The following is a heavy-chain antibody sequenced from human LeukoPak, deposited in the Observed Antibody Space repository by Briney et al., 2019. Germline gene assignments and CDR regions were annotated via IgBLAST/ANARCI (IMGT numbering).Heavy chain of an antibody. CDR3: LGIDY. D-gene: IGHD6-6*01. J-gene: IGHJ4*02. CDR2: IIPILGIA. V-gene: IGHV1-69*04. Sequence: ASVTVSFKASGGTFSIYAISWVRQAPGQGLEWMGRIIPILGIANYAQKFQGRVTITADKSTSTAYTAVYYCARTLSIAARPLGIDYWGQGTLVTVSS. CDR1: GGTFSIYA.